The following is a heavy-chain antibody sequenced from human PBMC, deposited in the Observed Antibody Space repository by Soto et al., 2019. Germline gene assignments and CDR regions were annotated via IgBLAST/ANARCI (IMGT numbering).Heavy chain of an antibody. V-gene: IGHV1-46*01. CDR2: IDPSGGSR. Sequence: GASVKVSCKASGYTFTNNYVVWVRQAPGQGLEWMGVIDPSGGSRFYAQNFQGRVTITRDTSASTAYMELSSLRSEDTAVYYCARDLGGWPDYWGQGTLVTVSS. J-gene: IGHJ4*02. D-gene: IGHD2-15*01. CDR3: ARDLGGWPDY. CDR1: GYTFTNNY.